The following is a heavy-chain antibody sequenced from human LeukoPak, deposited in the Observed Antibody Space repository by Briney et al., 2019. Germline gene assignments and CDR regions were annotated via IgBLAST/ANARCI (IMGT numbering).Heavy chain of an antibody. CDR1: GGSFSSSSYY. CDR2: ISYSGST. V-gene: IGHV4-39*02. D-gene: IGHD3-22*01. J-gene: IGHJ4*02. CDR3: AREPTYYYDSSGYQHYY. Sequence: SETLSLTCTVSGGSFSSSSYYWGWIRQPPGKGLEWIGSISYSGSTYYNPSLKSRVTISVDTPKNQFSLKLSSVTAADTAVYYCAREPTYYYDSSGYQHYYWGQGTLVTVSS.